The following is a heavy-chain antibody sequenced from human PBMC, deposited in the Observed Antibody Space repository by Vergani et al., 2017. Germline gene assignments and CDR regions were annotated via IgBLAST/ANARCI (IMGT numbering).Heavy chain of an antibody. D-gene: IGHD4-23*01. CDR1: GFTFNDYG. V-gene: IGHV3-20*04. CDR3: AGDENYGGQYFDS. J-gene: IGHJ4*02. Sequence: EVQLVESGGSLVRPGGSLRLSCAVSGFTFNDYGMTWVRQTPGKGLEWVSSISYNGGRATYRDSVKGRFTVSRDSAKNSLYLQMKNLRAEDTALYYCAGDENYGGQYFDSWCQGTLVTVSS. CDR2: ISYNGGRA.